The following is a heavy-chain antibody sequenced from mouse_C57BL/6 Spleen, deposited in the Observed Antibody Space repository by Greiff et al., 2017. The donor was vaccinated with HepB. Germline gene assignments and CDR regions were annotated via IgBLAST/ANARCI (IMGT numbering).Heavy chain of an antibody. CDR2: IDPSDSYT. Sequence: VQLQQPGAELVKPGASVKLSCKASGYTFTSYWMQWVKQRPGQGLEWIGEIDPSDSYTNYNQKFKGKATLTVDTSSSTAYMQLSSLTSEDSAVYYCARRGLGRGFAYWGQGTLVTVSA. D-gene: IGHD4-1*01. J-gene: IGHJ3*01. CDR3: ARRGLGRGFAY. CDR1: GYTFTSYW. V-gene: IGHV1-50*01.